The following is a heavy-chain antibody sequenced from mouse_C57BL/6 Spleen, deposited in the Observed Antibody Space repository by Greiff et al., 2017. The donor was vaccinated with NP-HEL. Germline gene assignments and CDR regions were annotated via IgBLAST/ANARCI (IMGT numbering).Heavy chain of an antibody. Sequence: QVQLQQPGAELVMPGASVKLSCKASGYTFTSYWMHWVKQRPGQGLEWIGEIDPSDSYTNYNQKFKGKSTLTVDKSSSTAYMQLSSLTSEDSAVYYCARSPFTTVVARGYFDVWGTGTTVTVSS. D-gene: IGHD1-1*01. CDR2: IDPSDSYT. CDR3: ARSPFTTVVARGYFDV. J-gene: IGHJ1*03. CDR1: GYTFTSYW. V-gene: IGHV1-69*01.